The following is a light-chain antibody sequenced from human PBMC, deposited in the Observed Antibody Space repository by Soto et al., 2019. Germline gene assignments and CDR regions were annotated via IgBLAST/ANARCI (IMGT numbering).Light chain of an antibody. Sequence: DIVMTQSPATLSVSPGARATLSCRASQSVSRNLAWYQQKPGQAPRLLIYGASTRATDIPARFSGSGSGTEFTLTISSLQSEDFAVYHCQQYNDWPKTFGHGTKVDIK. V-gene: IGKV3-15*01. J-gene: IGKJ1*01. CDR2: GAS. CDR1: QSVSRN. CDR3: QQYNDWPKT.